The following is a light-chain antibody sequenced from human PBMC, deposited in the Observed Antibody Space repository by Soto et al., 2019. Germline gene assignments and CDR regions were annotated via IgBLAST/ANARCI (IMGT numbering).Light chain of an antibody. J-gene: IGKJ5*01. CDR1: QSISNW. V-gene: IGKV1-5*03. CDR2: KAS. CDR3: QQYNSYPIT. Sequence: DIQIAHSPPTLSASGGNSHTLTCPAKQSISNWLAWYQQKPGKAPKLLIYKASSLESGVPSRFSGSGSGTEFTLTISSLQPDDFATYYCQQYNSYPITFGQGTRLEIK.